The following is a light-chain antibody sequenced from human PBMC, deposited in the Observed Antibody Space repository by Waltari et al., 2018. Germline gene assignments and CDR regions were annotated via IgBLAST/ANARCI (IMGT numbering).Light chain of an antibody. CDR3: QQRSSTPHNS. CDR1: RSINKY. Sequence: IQITQSPSSLSASVGDRVTIPCRASRSINKYLHWYQHKPGKAPELLIYAASSLRSGVTSRFSGSGCGTEFTLTISSMQPEDYATYYCQQRSSTPHNSFGQGTRLEIK. CDR2: AAS. V-gene: IGKV1-39*01. J-gene: IGKJ5*01.